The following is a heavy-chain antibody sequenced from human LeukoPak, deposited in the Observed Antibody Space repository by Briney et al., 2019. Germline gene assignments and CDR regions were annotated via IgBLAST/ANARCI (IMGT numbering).Heavy chain of an antibody. CDR3: ARDRSYDILTGYPEPLDY. CDR2: INPNSGGT. J-gene: IGHJ4*02. D-gene: IGHD3-9*01. V-gene: IGHV1-2*02. CDR1: GYTFTGYY. Sequence: ASVKVSCKASGYTFTGYYMHWVRQAPGQGLEWMGWINPNSGGTNYAQKFQGRVTITADKSTSTAYMELSSLRSEDTAVYYCARDRSYDILTGYPEPLDYWGQGTLVTVSS.